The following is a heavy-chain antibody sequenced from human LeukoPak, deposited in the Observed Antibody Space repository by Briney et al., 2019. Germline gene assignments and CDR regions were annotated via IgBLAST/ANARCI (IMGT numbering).Heavy chain of an antibody. CDR3: ARAPFRDYFGSGSYFDY. D-gene: IGHD3-10*01. CDR1: GFSISNLA. J-gene: IGHJ4*02. Sequence: GGSLRLSCEVSGFSISNLAMSWVRQAAGKGLEWVSAVSSSTCHVYYAGSVKGRFTISRDNARNVLYLQLNSLKAEDTAVYFCARAPFRDYFGSGSYFDYWGQEILVTVSS. V-gene: IGHV3-21*01. CDR2: VSSSTCHV.